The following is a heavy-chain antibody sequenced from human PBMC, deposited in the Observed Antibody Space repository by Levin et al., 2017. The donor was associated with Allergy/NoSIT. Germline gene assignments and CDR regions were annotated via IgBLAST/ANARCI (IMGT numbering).Heavy chain of an antibody. J-gene: IGHJ3*02. V-gene: IGHV4-34*01. D-gene: IGHD3-10*01. CDR1: GGSFSGYS. CDR3: AGATLWFGADDAFDI. Sequence: SQTLSLTCAVNGGSFSGYSWTWIRQPPGKGLEWIGEINHSGSPNYNASLKSRVTISVDTSKNHFSLKLRSVSAADTAVYYCAGATLWFGADDAFDIWGQGTLVTVSS. CDR2: INHSGSP.